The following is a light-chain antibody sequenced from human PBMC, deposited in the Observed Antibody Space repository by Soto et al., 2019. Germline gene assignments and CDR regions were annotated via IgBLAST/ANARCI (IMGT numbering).Light chain of an antibody. J-gene: IGKJ1*01. Sequence: AIRMTQSPSSFSASTGDRVTITCRASQGISSYLAWYQQKPGKAPKLLIYAASTLQSGVPSRFSGSGSGTDFTLTISCLQSEDFATYYCQQYNSYYTFGQGTKVDIK. V-gene: IGKV1-8*01. CDR3: QQYNSYYT. CDR2: AAS. CDR1: QGISSY.